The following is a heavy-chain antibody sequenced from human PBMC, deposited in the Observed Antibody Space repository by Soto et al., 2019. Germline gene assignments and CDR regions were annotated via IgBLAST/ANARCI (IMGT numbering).Heavy chain of an antibody. V-gene: IGHV1-69*13. Sequence: ASVKVSCKASGGTLNDYAINWVRQAPGQGLEWMGGILPVSAPPDYAQKFQGRVSITADHSTSTVYMELSRLKSDDTAVYFCATDSNYDVSNSFWGQGTLVTVSS. J-gene: IGHJ4*02. CDR1: GGTLNDYA. D-gene: IGHD3-3*01. CDR2: ILPVSAPP. CDR3: ATDSNYDVSNSF.